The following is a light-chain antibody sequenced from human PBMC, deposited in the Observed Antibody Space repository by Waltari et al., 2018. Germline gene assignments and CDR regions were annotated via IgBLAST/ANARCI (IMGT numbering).Light chain of an antibody. J-gene: IGLJ2*01. Sequence: QSVLTQPPSVSGAPGQRVTISCPGSWSNIGAGYEVHWYQQLPGKAPTLLVYGVNTRPPGVPDRFFGSKSGTSASLAIPGLQPEDEADYYCQSYDTKVGVVFGGGSKLTVL. CDR2: GVN. CDR3: QSYDTKVGVV. V-gene: IGLV1-40*01. CDR1: WSNIGAGYE.